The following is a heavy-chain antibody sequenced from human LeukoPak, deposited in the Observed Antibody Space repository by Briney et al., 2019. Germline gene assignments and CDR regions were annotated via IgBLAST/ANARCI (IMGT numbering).Heavy chain of an antibody. D-gene: IGHD5-24*01. J-gene: IGHJ6*03. CDR2: IRYDGSNK. Sequence: GGSLRLSCAASGFTFSSYGMSWVRQAPGKGLEWVAFIRYDGSNKYYADSVKGRFTISRDNSKNTLYLQMNSLRAEDTAVYYCAKDWHLLLATTPNYYYYYYMDVWGKGTTVTISS. CDR1: GFTFSSYG. CDR3: AKDWHLLLATTPNYYYYYYMDV. V-gene: IGHV3-30*02.